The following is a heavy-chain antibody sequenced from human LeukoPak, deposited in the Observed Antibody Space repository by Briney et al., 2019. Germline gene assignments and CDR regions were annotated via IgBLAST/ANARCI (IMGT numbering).Heavy chain of an antibody. D-gene: IGHD3-22*01. CDR1: GGSISSGSYY. CDR2: IFTTGST. V-gene: IGHV4-61*02. J-gene: IGHJ3*02. Sequence: SQTLSLTCTVSGGSISSGSYYWSWIRQPAGKGLEWIGRIFTTGSTNYNPSLKSRVTISVDSSKNQFSLKLSSVTAADTAVYYCASHAYYYDSSGYLMGIFAFDIWGQGTMVTVSS. CDR3: ASHAYYYDSSGYLMGIFAFDI.